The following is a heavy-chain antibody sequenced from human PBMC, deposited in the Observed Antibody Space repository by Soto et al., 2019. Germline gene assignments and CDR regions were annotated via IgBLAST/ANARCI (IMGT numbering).Heavy chain of an antibody. CDR2: FDPEDGET. CDR1: GYTLTELA. D-gene: IGHD6-19*01. Sequence: ASVKVACKVSGYTLTELAMHWVRQAPGKGLEWMGGFDPEDGETIYAQKFQGRVTMTEDTSTDTAYMELSSLRSEDTAVYYCATRAITRSGWYNYWGQGTLVTSPQ. J-gene: IGHJ4*02. V-gene: IGHV1-24*01. CDR3: ATRAITRSGWYNY.